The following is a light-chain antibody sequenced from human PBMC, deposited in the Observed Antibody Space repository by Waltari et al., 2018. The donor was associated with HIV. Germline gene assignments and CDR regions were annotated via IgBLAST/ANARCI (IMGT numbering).Light chain of an antibody. Sequence: QSALTQPRSVSGSPGQSVTISCTGTSSDIGDYNYVSWYQQHPGKAPKLMIYDVTNVPSGVPDRFSGSKSGNTASLTISGLQAEDEAAYYCCSFAGSYTLVFGGGTKLTVL. V-gene: IGLV2-11*01. J-gene: IGLJ3*02. CDR3: CSFAGSYTLV. CDR1: SSDIGDYNY. CDR2: DVT.